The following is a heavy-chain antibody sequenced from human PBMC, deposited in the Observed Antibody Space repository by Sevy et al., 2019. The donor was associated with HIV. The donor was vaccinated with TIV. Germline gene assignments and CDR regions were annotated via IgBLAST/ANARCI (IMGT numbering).Heavy chain of an antibody. CDR3: ARDGYNWIPFDR. V-gene: IGHV3-23*01. CDR1: GFTLNSYA. Sequence: GGSLRLSCVASGFTLNSYAMSWVRQAPGKGLEWISGISGTGARTNYADSVVGRFTISRDNSKNTLYLQMNSLRAEDTAIYYCARDGYNWIPFDRWGQGTLVTVSS. J-gene: IGHJ5*02. D-gene: IGHD1-20*01. CDR2: ISGTGART.